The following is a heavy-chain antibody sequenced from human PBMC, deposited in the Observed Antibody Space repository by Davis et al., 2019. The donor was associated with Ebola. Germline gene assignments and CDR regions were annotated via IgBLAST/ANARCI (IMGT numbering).Heavy chain of an antibody. V-gene: IGHV4-34*01. D-gene: IGHD4-17*01. Sequence: SETLSLTCAVYGGSFSGYYWSWIRQPPGKGLEWIGEINHSGSTNYNPSLKSRVTISVDTSKNQFSQKLSSVTAADTAVYYCARGVGAATRFDPWGQGTLVTVSS. CDR3: ARGVGAATRFDP. CDR1: GGSFSGYY. CDR2: INHSGST. J-gene: IGHJ5*02.